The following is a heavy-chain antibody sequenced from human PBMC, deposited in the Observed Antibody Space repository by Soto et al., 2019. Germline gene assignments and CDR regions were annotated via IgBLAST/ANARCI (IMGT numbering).Heavy chain of an antibody. J-gene: IGHJ3*01. Sequence: EVQLVESEGGLVQRGGSLRLSCAASGFTCNYYWMHWVRQAPGQGLVWVSHIHSDGSSTTYADSVKGRFTISRDNAKNTLDLQMNSLRADVTDVYYCVRCDKGGFDLWGQGTTVTVSS. V-gene: IGHV3-74*01. D-gene: IGHD2-15*01. CDR1: GFTCNYYW. CDR2: IHSDGSST. CDR3: VRCDKGGFDL.